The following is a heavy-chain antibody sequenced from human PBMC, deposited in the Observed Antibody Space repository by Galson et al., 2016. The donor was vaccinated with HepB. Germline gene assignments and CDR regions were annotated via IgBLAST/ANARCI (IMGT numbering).Heavy chain of an antibody. Sequence: SVKVSCKASGGTFSSYTFSWVRQAPGQGLEWMGGIIPSFVTPHYAQKFQGRVTISADESTNTVYMNMTSLRSEDTAVYWCARVGSGWYEGWFDPWGQGTLVTVSS. CDR3: ARVGSGWYEGWFDP. V-gene: IGHV1-69*13. J-gene: IGHJ5*02. CDR2: IIPSFVTP. D-gene: IGHD6-19*01. CDR1: GGTFSSYT.